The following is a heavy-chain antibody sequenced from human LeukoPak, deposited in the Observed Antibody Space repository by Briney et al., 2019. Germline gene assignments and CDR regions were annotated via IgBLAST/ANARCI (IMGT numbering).Heavy chain of an antibody. CDR1: GGSISSSSYY. J-gene: IGHJ3*02. D-gene: IGHD6-19*01. CDR2: IYYSGST. Sequence: TSETLSLTCTVSGGSISSSSYYWGWIRQPPGKGLEWTGYIYYSGSTNYNPSLKSRVTISVDTSKNQFSLKLSSVTAADTAVYYCARRTHLPGYSSGYPALFDIWGQGTMVTVSS. V-gene: IGHV4-61*05. CDR3: ARRTHLPGYSSGYPALFDI.